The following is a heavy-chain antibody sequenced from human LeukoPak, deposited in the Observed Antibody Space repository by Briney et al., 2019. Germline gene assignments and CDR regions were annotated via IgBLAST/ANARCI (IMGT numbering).Heavy chain of an antibody. Sequence: SETLSLTCTVSGYSISSGYYWGWIRQPPGKGLEWIGSIYHSGSIYYNPSLKSRVTISVDTSKNQFSLKLSSVTAADTAVYYCARGSRQGGNFDYWGQGTLVTVSS. CDR3: ARGSRQGGNFDY. D-gene: IGHD2-15*01. CDR1: GYSISSGYY. CDR2: IYHSGSI. V-gene: IGHV4-38-2*02. J-gene: IGHJ4*02.